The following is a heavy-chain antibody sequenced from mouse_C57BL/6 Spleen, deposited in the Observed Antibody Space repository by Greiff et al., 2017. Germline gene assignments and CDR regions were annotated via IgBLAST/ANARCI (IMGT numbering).Heavy chain of an antibody. Sequence: DVHLVESGGGLVQPGGSLSLSCAASGFTFTDYYMSWVRQPPGKALEWLGFIRNKANGYTTEYSASVKARITISRDNSQSILYLQMNALRAEDSATYYCARYIGDDWGQGTTLTVSS. CDR3: ARYIGDD. J-gene: IGHJ2*01. CDR2: IRNKANGYTT. V-gene: IGHV7-3*01. D-gene: IGHD3-1*01. CDR1: GFTFTDYY.